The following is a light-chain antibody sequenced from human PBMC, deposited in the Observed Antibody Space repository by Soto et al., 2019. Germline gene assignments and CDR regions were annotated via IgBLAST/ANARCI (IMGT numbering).Light chain of an antibody. CDR3: LQEYNYPYT. CDR2: AAS. J-gene: IGKJ2*01. Sequence: AIQMTQSPSSLSASVGDRVTITCRASQDITGNLGWYQQKPGKAPKLLIFAASSLQSGVPSRFSGSGSGTEFALTISSLRPEDFATYYCLQEYNYPYTFGQGTKLEIK. V-gene: IGKV1-6*01. CDR1: QDITGN.